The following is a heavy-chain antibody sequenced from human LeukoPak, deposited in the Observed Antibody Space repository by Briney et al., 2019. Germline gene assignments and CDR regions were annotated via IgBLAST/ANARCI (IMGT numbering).Heavy chain of an antibody. Sequence: GASVKVSCKASGYTFTGYYMHWVRQAPGQGLEWMGWINPNSGGTNYAQKFQGRVTMTRDTSISTAYMELSRLRSDDTAVYYCARGRWRVVDQYYYYYGMDVWGQGTTVTVSS. J-gene: IGHJ6*02. CDR3: ARGRWRVVDQYYYYYGMDV. V-gene: IGHV1-2*02. CDR2: INPNSGGT. CDR1: GYTFTGYY. D-gene: IGHD3-22*01.